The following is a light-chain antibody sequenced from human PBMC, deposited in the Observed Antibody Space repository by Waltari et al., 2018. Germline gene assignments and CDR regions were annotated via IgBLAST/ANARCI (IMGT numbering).Light chain of an antibody. J-gene: IGLJ1*01. Sequence: QSVLTQPPSASATPGQRVTISCSGSRANLGSHFLYWHQQFPQTAPNLLIYRNIERPSGVPERFSASKSGTSASLVISGVRSEDEAIYYCASWDDSHYVFGPGTTVTVL. CDR1: RANLGSHF. V-gene: IGLV1-47*01. CDR2: RNI. CDR3: ASWDDSHYV.